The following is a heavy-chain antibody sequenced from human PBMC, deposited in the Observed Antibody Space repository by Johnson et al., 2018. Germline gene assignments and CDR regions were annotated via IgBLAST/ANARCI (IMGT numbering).Heavy chain of an antibody. V-gene: IGHV3-30*03. CDR2: ISYDGSNK. CDR1: GFPFSSYS. CDR3: ARDPSVGLGVFQH. Sequence: VQLVESGGGLVQPGGSRRLSCAASGFPFSSYSMNWVRQAPGKGLEWVAVISYDGSNKYYEDSVKGPLTISNDNSKNTLYLQMNSLRAEDTAVYYCARDPSVGLGVFQHWGQGTLVTVSS. D-gene: IGHD3-10*01. J-gene: IGHJ1*01.